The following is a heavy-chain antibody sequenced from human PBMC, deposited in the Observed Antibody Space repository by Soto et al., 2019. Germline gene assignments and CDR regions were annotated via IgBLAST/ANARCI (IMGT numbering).Heavy chain of an antibody. CDR2: IIPIFGTA. V-gene: IGHV1-69*01. D-gene: IGHD3-3*01. CDR1: RGTFSSYA. CDR3: ARALEWGGWFDP. Sequence: QVQLVQSGAEVKKPGSSVKVSCKASRGTFSSYAISWVRQAPGQGLEWMGGIIPIFGTANYAQKFQGRVTITADESTSTSYMELSSLRSEDTAVYYFARALEWGGWFDPWGQGTLVTVSS. J-gene: IGHJ5*02.